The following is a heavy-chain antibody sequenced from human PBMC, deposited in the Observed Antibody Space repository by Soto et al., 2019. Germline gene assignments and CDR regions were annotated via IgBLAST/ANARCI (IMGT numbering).Heavy chain of an antibody. V-gene: IGHV3-23*01. Sequence: EVQLLESGGGLVQPGGSLRLSCAASGFTFSSYVMNWVRQAPGKGLEWVSGISGGGGNTYYADSVKGRFTISRANSSNPVSMQLTSPSAEDPSVYYCANRRPAGYWGQGTLVTVSS. CDR3: ANRRPAGY. CDR1: GFTFSSYV. CDR2: ISGGGGNT. J-gene: IGHJ4*02. D-gene: IGHD6-13*01.